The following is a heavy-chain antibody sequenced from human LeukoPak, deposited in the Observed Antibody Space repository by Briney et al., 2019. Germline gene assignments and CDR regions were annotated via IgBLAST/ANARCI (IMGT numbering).Heavy chain of an antibody. J-gene: IGHJ4*02. Sequence: ASVKVSCKASGYTFTGYYMHWVRQAPGQGLEWMGWINPNSGGTNYAQKFQGRVTMTRDTSISTAYMELSRLRSDDTAVYYCAREADYGDNPDYFDYWGQGTLVTVSS. CDR2: INPNSGGT. CDR1: GYTFTGYY. CDR3: AREADYGDNPDYFDY. D-gene: IGHD4-17*01. V-gene: IGHV1-2*02.